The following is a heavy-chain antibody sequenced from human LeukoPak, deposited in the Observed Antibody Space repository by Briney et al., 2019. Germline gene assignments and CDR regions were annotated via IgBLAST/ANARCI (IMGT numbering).Heavy chain of an antibody. CDR1: GYTFINYG. CDR3: ARDYYSVSYYGEY. Sequence: AASVKVSCKASGYTFINYGITWVRQAPGQGLEWMGWISAYNGNTNYAQKLQGRVTMTTDTSTSTAYMEVTSLRSDDTAVYYCARDYYSVSYYGEYWGQGTLVTVSS. D-gene: IGHD1-26*01. V-gene: IGHV1-18*01. CDR2: ISAYNGNT. J-gene: IGHJ4*02.